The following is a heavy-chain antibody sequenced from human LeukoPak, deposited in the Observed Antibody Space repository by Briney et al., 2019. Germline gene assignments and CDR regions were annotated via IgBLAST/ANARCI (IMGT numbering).Heavy chain of an antibody. Sequence: ASVKVSCKASGYTFTSYGISWVRQAPGQGLEWMGWISAYNGNTNYAQKLQGRVTMTTGTSTSTAYMELRSLRSDDTAVYYCARDPGYSSGWSPYYYYGMDVWGQGTTVTVSS. CDR2: ISAYNGNT. D-gene: IGHD6-19*01. CDR1: GYTFTSYG. V-gene: IGHV1-18*01. CDR3: ARDPGYSSGWSPYYYYGMDV. J-gene: IGHJ6*02.